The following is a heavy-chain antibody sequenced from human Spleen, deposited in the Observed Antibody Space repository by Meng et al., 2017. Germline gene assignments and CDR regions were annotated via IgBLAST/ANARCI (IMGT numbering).Heavy chain of an antibody. V-gene: IGHV1-18*01. CDR2: ISAYNGNT. D-gene: IGHD5-12*01. CDR1: GYSFTSYG. CDR3: ARAHADIVATITEDFDY. J-gene: IGHJ4*02. Sequence: QVQLVQSGAEVKKPGASVKVYCKASGYSFTSYGISWVRQAPGQGLEWMGWISAYNGNTNYAQKLQGRVTMTTDTSTSTAYMELRSLRSDDTAVYYCARAHADIVATITEDFDYWGQGTLVTVSS.